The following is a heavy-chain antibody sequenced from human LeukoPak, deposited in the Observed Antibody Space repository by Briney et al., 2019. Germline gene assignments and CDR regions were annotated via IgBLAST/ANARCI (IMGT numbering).Heavy chain of an antibody. Sequence: GGSLRLSCVASGFTFSSYWMHWVRQAPGKGLVWVSQINSDGSGTSYADSVKGRFTISRDNAKNTLYLQMNSLRAEDTAVYYCARDPRAYYYDNSGIDYWGQGTLVTVSS. CDR2: INSDGSGT. V-gene: IGHV3-74*01. J-gene: IGHJ4*02. D-gene: IGHD3-22*01. CDR3: ARDPRAYYYDNSGIDY. CDR1: GFTFSSYW.